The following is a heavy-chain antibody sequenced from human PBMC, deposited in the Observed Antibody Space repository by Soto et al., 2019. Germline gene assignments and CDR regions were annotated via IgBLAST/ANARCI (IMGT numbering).Heavy chain of an antibody. CDR1: GYSFTSYW. CDR3: ARSRFWSGPKEKYYYYGMDV. D-gene: IGHD3-3*01. V-gene: IGHV5-10-1*01. CDR2: IDPSDSYT. J-gene: IGHJ6*02. Sequence: PGESLKISCKGSGYSFTSYWISWVRQMPGKGLEWMGRIDPSDSYTNYSPSFQGHVTISADKSISTAYLQWSSLKASDTAMYYCARSRFWSGPKEKYYYYGMDVWGQGTTVTVSS.